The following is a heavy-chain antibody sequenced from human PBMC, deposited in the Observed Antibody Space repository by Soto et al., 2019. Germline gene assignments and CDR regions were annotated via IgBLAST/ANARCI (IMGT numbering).Heavy chain of an antibody. V-gene: IGHV4-4*07. CDR1: GGSMNNYY. J-gene: IGHJ5*02. CDR2: IYTSGST. CDR3: ARGRQDFDP. Sequence: SETLSLSCTVSGGSMNNYYWSWIRQPAGKGLEWIGHIYTSGSTSYNPSLRSRVTMSVDTSKNQFSLTLKSVTAADTDIYYCARGRQDFDPWGHGTLVTVSS.